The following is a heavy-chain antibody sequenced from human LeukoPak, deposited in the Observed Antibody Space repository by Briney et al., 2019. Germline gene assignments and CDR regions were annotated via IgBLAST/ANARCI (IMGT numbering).Heavy chain of an antibody. V-gene: IGHV4-30-2*01. CDR2: IYHSGST. Sequence: ASETLSLTCTVSGGSISSGGYYWSWIRQPPGKGLEWIGYIYHSGSTYYNPSLKSRVTISVDRSKNQFSLKLSSVTAADTAVYYCARDSLRNGGLGDAFDIWGQGTMVTVSS. J-gene: IGHJ3*02. CDR3: ARDSLRNGGLGDAFDI. CDR1: GGSISSGGYY. D-gene: IGHD1-14*01.